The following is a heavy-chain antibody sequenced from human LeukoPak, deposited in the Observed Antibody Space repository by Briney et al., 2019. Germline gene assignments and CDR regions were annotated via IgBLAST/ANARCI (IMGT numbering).Heavy chain of an antibody. V-gene: IGHV4-59*12. J-gene: IGHJ6*02. CDR2: IYYSGST. Sequence: PSETLSLTCTVSGGSISSYYWSWIRQPPGKGLEWIGYIYYSGSTNYNPSLKSRVTMSVDTSKNQFSLKLSSVTAADTAVYYCASLNYYGSGYYYYYGMDVWGQGTTVTVSS. CDR1: GGSISSYY. D-gene: IGHD3-10*01. CDR3: ASLNYYGSGYYYYYGMDV.